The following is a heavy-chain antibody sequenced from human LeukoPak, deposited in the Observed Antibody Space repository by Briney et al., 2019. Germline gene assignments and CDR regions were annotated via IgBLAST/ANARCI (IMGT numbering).Heavy chain of an antibody. CDR2: IKQDGSEI. CDR3: ARAIHPLVGATTA. Sequence: PGGSLRLSCAASGFTFSNYWMSWIRQAPGKGLEWVANIKQDGSEIYYVGSVKGRFTISRDNAKNSLSLQMNSLRAEDTAVYYCARAIHPLVGATTAWGQGTLVTVSS. J-gene: IGHJ5*02. CDR1: GFTFSNYW. D-gene: IGHD1-26*01. V-gene: IGHV3-7*01.